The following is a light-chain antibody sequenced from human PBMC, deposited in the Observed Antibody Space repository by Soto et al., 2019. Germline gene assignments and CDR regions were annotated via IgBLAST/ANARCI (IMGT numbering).Light chain of an antibody. CDR3: QQSYSSPPK. J-gene: IGKJ1*01. V-gene: IGKV1-39*01. CDR2: AAS. Sequence: DIQMTQSPSSLSASVEDRVIITCRASQSISNHLNWYQQKPGKAPKLLIFAASSLQSGVPSRFSGSRSGPDFTLTISSLRPEDFATYYCQQSYSSPPKFGQGTKV. CDR1: QSISNH.